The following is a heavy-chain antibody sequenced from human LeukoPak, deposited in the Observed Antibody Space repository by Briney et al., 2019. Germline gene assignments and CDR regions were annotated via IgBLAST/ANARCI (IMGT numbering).Heavy chain of an antibody. CDR3: AQKGSGSLFQH. J-gene: IGHJ1*01. CDR2: IWHDGTNK. CDR1: GFTFSNYG. V-gene: IGHV3-33*06. D-gene: IGHD1-26*01. Sequence: PGGSLRLSCAASGFTFSNYGMHWVRQAPGKGLEWVAVIWHDGTNKYYADSVKGRFTISRDNSKNTLYLQMNSLRDEETAVYYCAQKGSGSLFQHWGQGTLVTVSS.